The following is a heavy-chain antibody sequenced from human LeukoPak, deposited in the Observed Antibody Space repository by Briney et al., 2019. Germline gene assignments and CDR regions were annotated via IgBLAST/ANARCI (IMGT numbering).Heavy chain of an antibody. CDR2: ISSSSTLI. J-gene: IGHJ4*02. CDR1: GFTFSSYA. V-gene: IGHV3-48*04. CDR3: ARKGSAWAVDY. Sequence: GGSLRLSCAASGFTFSSYAMSWVRQAPGKGLEWVSYISSSSTLIYYADSVKGRFTISRDNAKNSLYLQMNGLRAEDTALYYCARKGSAWAVDYWGQGTLVTVSS. D-gene: IGHD6-19*01.